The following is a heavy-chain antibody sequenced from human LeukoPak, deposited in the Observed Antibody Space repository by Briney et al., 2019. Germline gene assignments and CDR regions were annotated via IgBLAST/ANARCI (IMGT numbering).Heavy chain of an antibody. D-gene: IGHD3-3*01. J-gene: IGHJ4*02. Sequence: PGRSLRLSCEASGFSFSNNAMNWVRQAPGKGLDWVAMISYDARKIYYADSVKGRFTISRDNSKNTVYLQMTSLRLEDTAIYYCVNFDFWSDSGSDFWGQGTLVTVSS. V-gene: IGHV3-30*04. CDR2: ISYDARKI. CDR3: VNFDFWSDSGSDF. CDR1: GFSFSNNA.